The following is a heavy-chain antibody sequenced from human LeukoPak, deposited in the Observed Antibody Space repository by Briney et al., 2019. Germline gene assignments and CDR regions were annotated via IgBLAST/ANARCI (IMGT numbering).Heavy chain of an antibody. CDR1: GYTFTNVD. Sequence: ASVKVSCRASGYTFTNVDINWVRQASGQGLEWMGWMNPNSGNTGYAQKFQGRVTMTRNTSISTAYMELSSLRSEDTAVYYCARNWRGYFDLWGRGTLVTVSS. CDR2: MNPNSGNT. J-gene: IGHJ2*01. CDR3: ARNWRGYFDL. V-gene: IGHV1-8*02.